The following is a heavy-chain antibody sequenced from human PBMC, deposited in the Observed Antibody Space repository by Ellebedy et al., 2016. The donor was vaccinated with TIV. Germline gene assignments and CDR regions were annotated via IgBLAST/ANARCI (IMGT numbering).Heavy chain of an antibody. CDR3: ARGGYYYESWFDY. J-gene: IGHJ4*02. CDR1: GGTFGNYA. V-gene: IGHV1-69*13. Sequence: ASVKVSCKASGGTFGNYAFNWVRQAPGQGLEWVGGLIPIFGTTNYAQKFQGRVTITADESTSTAYMQLSSLTSEDTAVYYCARGGYYYESWFDYWGQGTLVTVSS. CDR2: LIPIFGTT. D-gene: IGHD3-22*01.